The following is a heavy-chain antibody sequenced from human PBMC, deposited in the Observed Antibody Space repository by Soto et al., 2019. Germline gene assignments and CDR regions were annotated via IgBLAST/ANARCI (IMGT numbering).Heavy chain of an antibody. CDR2: IYYSGST. CDR3: AGLYGNNFHFDY. V-gene: IGHV4-30-4*01. D-gene: IGHD1-20*01. J-gene: IGHJ4*02. Sequence: SETLSLTCIVSGGSISSGDYYWSWVRQPPGKGLEWIGYIYYSGSTYYNPSLKSRVTVSVDTSKNQFSLKLSSVTAADTAVYYCAGLYGNNFHFDYWGQGTLVTVSS. CDR1: GGSISSGDYY.